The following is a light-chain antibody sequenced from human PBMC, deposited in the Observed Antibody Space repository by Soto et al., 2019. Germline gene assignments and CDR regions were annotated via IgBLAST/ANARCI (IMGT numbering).Light chain of an antibody. J-gene: IGKJ1*01. CDR2: DAS. V-gene: IGKV3-11*01. CDR3: QQRSNWPRGT. Sequence: ESVLTQSPATLSLSPGERATLSCRASQSVSSYLAWYHQKPGQAPRLLIYDASNRATGIPARFSGSGSGTDFTLTISSLEPEDFAVYYCQQRSNWPRGTFGQGTKV. CDR1: QSVSSY.